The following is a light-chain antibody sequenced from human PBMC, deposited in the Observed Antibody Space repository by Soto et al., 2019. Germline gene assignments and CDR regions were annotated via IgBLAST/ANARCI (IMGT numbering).Light chain of an antibody. CDR3: QHYNHWPWM. J-gene: IGKJ1*01. CDR2: GAS. CDR1: QSVNSN. Sequence: EILMTQSPATLPASAGERATLSCRASQSVNSNLAWYQQKPGQAPKLLIYGASTRATGIPPRFSGSGSGTKFTLTISSLQSEDFAVYYCQHYNHWPWMFGQGTKVEIK. V-gene: IGKV3-15*01.